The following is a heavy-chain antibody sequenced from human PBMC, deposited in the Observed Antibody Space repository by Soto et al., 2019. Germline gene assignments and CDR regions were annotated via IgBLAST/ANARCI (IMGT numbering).Heavy chain of an antibody. J-gene: IGHJ1*01. D-gene: IGHD1-1*01. Sequence: QVQVLQSGPAVKRPGASVTVSCKTSGYTFSTSGISWVRQAPGQGLEWVGWIRPDNGNRKSGQRLQGRVTVTTDSSASTAYLELRSLTSDDTARYYCARVTESNRYNDGGQGTLVTVSS. V-gene: IGHV1-18*01. CDR1: GYTFSTSG. CDR2: IRPDNGNR. CDR3: ARVTESNRYND.